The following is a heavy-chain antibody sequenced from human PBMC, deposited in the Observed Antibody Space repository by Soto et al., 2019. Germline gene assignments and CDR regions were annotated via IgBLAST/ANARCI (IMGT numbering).Heavy chain of an antibody. CDR1: GFTFSSHW. CDR2: IKQDGSEK. CDR3: ARVYYDYIWGSYPLVY. Sequence: EVQLVESRGGLVQPGGSLRLSCAASGFTFSSHWMSWVRQAPGKGLEWLASIKQDGSEKHYVDSVKGRFTISRDNAKNSLYLQMNSLRVEDTAVYYCARVYYDYIWGSYPLVYWGQGTLVTVSS. V-gene: IGHV3-7*01. J-gene: IGHJ4*02. D-gene: IGHD3-16*02.